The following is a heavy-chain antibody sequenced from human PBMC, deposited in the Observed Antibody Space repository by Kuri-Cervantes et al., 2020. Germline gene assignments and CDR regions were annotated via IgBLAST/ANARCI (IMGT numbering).Heavy chain of an antibody. Sequence: GGSLRLSCAASGFTFSNAWMNWVRQVPGKGLEWVALIKKKTDGGTTDYAAPVKGRFTISSDDSKSIAYLQMNSLKTEDTAVYYCTRDIVYCSSTSCYGYYYYYRDVWGKGTTVTVSS. CDR1: GFTFSNAW. CDR2: IKKKTDGGTT. D-gene: IGHD2-2*01. V-gene: IGHV3-15*01. CDR3: TRDIVYCSSTSCYGYYYYYRDV. J-gene: IGHJ6*03.